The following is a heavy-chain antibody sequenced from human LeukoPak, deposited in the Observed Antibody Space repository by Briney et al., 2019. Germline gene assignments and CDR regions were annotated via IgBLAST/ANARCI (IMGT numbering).Heavy chain of an antibody. CDR1: GGSFSGYY. V-gene: IGHV4-34*01. D-gene: IGHD6-6*01. J-gene: IGHJ4*02. CDR2: INHSGSA. Sequence: SETLSLSCAVYGGSFSGYYWSWIRQPPRKGLEWIGEINHSGSANYNPSLKSRVTISVDTSKNQFSLKLSYVTAADRAVYYCARALEYSGSRTFDYWGQGTLVTVSS. CDR3: ARALEYSGSRTFDY.